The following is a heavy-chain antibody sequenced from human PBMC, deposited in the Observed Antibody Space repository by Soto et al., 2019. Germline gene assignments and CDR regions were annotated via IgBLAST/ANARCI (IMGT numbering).Heavy chain of an antibody. V-gene: IGHV4-34*01. Sequence: QVQLQQWGAGLLKPSETLSLTCAVYGGSFSGYYWSWIRQPPGKGLEWIGQINHSVSTNYNPSLNRRVTISVDKFMKQFSLKLRSVTAADTAVYYCARRRVLLRAWYYYGMDVCGQGTTVTVSS. CDR3: ARRRVLLRAWYYYGMDV. J-gene: IGHJ6*02. CDR2: INHSVST. CDR1: GGSFSGYY.